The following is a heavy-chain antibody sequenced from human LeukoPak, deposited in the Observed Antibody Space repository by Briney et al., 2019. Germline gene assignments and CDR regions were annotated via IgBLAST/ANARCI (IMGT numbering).Heavy chain of an antibody. J-gene: IGHJ3*02. CDR2: ISSSSSFM. Sequence: GGSLRLSCAASGFTFSSYSMNWVRQAPGKGLEWVSSISSSSSFMYYADSVKGRFTVSRDNAKNSVYLQIDSLRAEDTAVYYCTRARGWQRRDDAVDIWGRGTMVTVSS. D-gene: IGHD5-24*01. CDR1: GFTFSSYS. V-gene: IGHV3-21*01. CDR3: TRARGWQRRDDAVDI.